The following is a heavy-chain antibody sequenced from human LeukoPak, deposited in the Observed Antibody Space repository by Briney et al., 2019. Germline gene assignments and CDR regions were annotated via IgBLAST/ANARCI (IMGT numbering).Heavy chain of an antibody. V-gene: IGHV1-18*01. CDR1: GYTFTSYG. CDR3: ARGREYSSGLDAFDI. J-gene: IGHJ3*02. D-gene: IGHD6-19*01. Sequence: ASVKVSCKASGYTFTSYGISWVRQAPGQGLEWMGWISAYNGNTNYAQKLQGRVTMTTDTSTSTAYMELSRLRSDDTAVYYCARGREYSSGLDAFDIWGQGTMVTVSS. CDR2: ISAYNGNT.